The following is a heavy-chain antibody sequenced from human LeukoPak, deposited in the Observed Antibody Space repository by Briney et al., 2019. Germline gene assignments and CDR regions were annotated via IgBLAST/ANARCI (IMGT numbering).Heavy chain of an antibody. D-gene: IGHD2-2*01. CDR2: ISSSSSYI. CDR1: GFTFSSYS. Sequence: GGSLRLSCAASGFTFSSYSMNWVRQAPGKGLEWVSSISSSSSYIYYADSVKGRFTISRDNAKNSLYLQMNSLRAEDTAVYYCARGRGYCSSTSCSQGDYWGQGTLVTVSS. CDR3: ARGRGYCSSTSCSQGDY. V-gene: IGHV3-21*01. J-gene: IGHJ4*02.